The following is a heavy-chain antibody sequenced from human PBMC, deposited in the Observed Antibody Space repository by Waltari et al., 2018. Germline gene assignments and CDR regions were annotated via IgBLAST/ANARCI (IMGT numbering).Heavy chain of an antibody. V-gene: IGHV4-34*01. CDR1: GGSVRGYY. J-gene: IGHJ6*02. CDR2: SNHSQNR. D-gene: IGHD2-15*01. Sequence: QVHLHQWGAGQLQPSETLSLTCVVNGGSVRGYYWGWVRQAPGKGLEWIGESNHSQNRNYNPSLRSRVDMSVDTSKNQFSLKVNFVTAADTGVYYCVRLEDCSGPGGNCYSGDPFALDVWGQGTTVTVSS. CDR3: VRLEDCSGPGGNCYSGDPFALDV.